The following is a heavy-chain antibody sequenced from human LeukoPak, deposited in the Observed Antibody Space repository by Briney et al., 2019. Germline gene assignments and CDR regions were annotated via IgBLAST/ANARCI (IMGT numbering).Heavy chain of an antibody. V-gene: IGHV3-33*08. CDR1: GLTFSTYS. J-gene: IGHJ4*02. CDR2: IWYDGNNQ. D-gene: IGHD3-22*01. CDR3: ASYYDSSGYYRFDY. Sequence: SGGSLRLSCTASGLTFSTYSMNWVRQAPGKGLEWVALIWYDGNNQYYADSVKGRFTISRDNSKNTLYLQMNSLRAEDTAVYYCASYYDSSGYYRFDYWGQGTLVTVSS.